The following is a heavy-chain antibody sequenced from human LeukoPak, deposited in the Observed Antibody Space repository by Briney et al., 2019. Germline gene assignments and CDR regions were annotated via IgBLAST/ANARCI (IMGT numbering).Heavy chain of an antibody. CDR3: ATTYYGFWSGAPSSDV. CDR1: GDSIKRYY. Sequence: SETLSLTCSVSGDSIKRYYWSWIRQPAGKGLEWIGRIYASGSIYYNPSLKSRVTMSLDTSKNQFSLNMTSLTAADTAVYFCATTYYGFWSGAPSSDVWGKGTTVTVSS. V-gene: IGHV4-4*07. D-gene: IGHD3-3*01. J-gene: IGHJ6*04. CDR2: IYASGSI.